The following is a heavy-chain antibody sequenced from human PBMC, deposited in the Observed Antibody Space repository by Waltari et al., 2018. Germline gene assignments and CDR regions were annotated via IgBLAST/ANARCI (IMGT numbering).Heavy chain of an antibody. CDR2: IYSGGST. V-gene: IGHV3-66*03. D-gene: IGHD1-26*01. Sequence: EVQLVASGGGLIKPGGSMRLSCAASGFTVSSNYMSWVGQAPGKGLEWVSVIYSGGSTYYADSVRGLLIISRDNSKSTLFLQMNSLRPEDTALYYCARDPVGSSSVRFFDHWGQGALVTVSS. CDR3: ARDPVGSSSVRFFDH. J-gene: IGHJ4*02. CDR1: GFTVSSNY.